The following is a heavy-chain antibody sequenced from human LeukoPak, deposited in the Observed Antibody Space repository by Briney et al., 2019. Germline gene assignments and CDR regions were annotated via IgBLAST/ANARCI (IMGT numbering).Heavy chain of an antibody. CDR3: TKGGVVSAFGY. CDR1: GFSFGTYA. CDR2: VSGSGGNT. V-gene: IGHV3-23*01. D-gene: IGHD3-22*01. Sequence: GGSLRLSCAASGFSFGTYAMTWVRQASGKGLECVSTVSGSGGNTYYTDSVKGRFTISRDNSKNTLFLQMSSLRAEDTALYYCTKGGVVSAFGYWGQGVLVTVSS. J-gene: IGHJ4*02.